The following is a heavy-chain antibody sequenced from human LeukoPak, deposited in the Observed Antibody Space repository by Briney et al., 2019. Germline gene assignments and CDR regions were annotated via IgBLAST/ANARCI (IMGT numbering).Heavy chain of an antibody. CDR3: ARYYGSGSYYNGTDY. V-gene: IGHV1-2*02. J-gene: IGHJ4*02. Sequence: ASVKVSCKASGYTFTGYYMHWVRQAPGQGLEWMGWINPNSGGTNYAQKFQGRVTMTRDTSISTAYMELSRLRSDDTAVYYCARYYGSGSYYNGTDYWGQGTLVTVSS. CDR1: GYTFTGYY. D-gene: IGHD3-10*01. CDR2: INPNSGGT.